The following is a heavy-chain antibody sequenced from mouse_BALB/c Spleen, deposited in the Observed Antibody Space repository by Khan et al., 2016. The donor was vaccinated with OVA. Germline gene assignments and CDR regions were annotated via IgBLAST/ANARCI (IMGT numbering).Heavy chain of an antibody. Sequence: QIQLVQSGPELKKPGETVKISCKVFGYTFKDYVMNWVKQSPGEGLKWMGWMNTYTGEPTYADDFEGRFAFSLETSANTAYLQSSSSKEEDTATYSCVRIHGGYRGPGTALTVSS. J-gene: IGHJ2*01. CDR1: GYTFKDYV. V-gene: IGHV9-3-1*01. CDR2: MNTYTGEP. CDR3: VRIHGGY.